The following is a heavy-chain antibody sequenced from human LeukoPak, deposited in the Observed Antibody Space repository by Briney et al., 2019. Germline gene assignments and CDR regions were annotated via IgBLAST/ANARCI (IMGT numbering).Heavy chain of an antibody. CDR2: IRYDGSNK. CDR1: GFTFSSYG. CDR3: AKDLRYYDSSGY. Sequence: PGGSLRLSCAASGFTFSSYGMHWVRQAPGKGLEWVAFIRYDGSNKYYADSVKGRFTISRDNSKNTLCLQMNSLRAEDTAVYYCAKDLRYYDSSGYWGQGTLVTVSS. D-gene: IGHD3-22*01. V-gene: IGHV3-30*02. J-gene: IGHJ4*02.